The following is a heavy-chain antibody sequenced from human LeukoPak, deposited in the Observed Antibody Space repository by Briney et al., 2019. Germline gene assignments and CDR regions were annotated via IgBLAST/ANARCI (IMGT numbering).Heavy chain of an antibody. CDR1: GFTFSSYA. D-gene: IGHD3-22*01. CDR3: AKDLYYSDSSGYLDY. CDR2: ISGSGGST. J-gene: IGHJ4*02. V-gene: IGHV3-23*01. Sequence: GGSLRLSCAASGFTFSSYAMSWVRQAPGKGLEWVSAISGSGGSTYYADSVKGRFTISRDNSKNTLYLQVTSLRAEDTAVYYCAKDLYYSDSSGYLDYWGQGTLVTVSS.